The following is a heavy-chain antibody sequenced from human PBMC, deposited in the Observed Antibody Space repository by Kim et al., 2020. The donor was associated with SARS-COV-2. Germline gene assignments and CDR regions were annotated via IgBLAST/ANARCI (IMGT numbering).Heavy chain of an antibody. Sequence: NPSLRGRVTISVDTSKNQFSLKLSSVTAADTAVYYCTAVAGIRGRRWFDPWGQGTLVTVSS. J-gene: IGHJ5*02. CDR3: TAVAGIRGRRWFDP. D-gene: IGHD6-19*01. V-gene: IGHV4-34*01.